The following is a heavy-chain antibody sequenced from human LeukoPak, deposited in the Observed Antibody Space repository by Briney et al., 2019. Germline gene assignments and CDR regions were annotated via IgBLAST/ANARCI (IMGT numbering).Heavy chain of an antibody. CDR1: GFTFSSYA. Sequence: PGGSLRLSCAASGFTFSSYAMSWVRQAPGKGLEWVSAISGSGGSTYYADSVKGRFTVSRDNSKNTLYLQMNSLRAEDTAVYYCAKDQWGSLVLGAFDIWGQGTMVTVSS. D-gene: IGHD3-16*01. J-gene: IGHJ3*02. V-gene: IGHV3-23*01. CDR3: AKDQWGSLVLGAFDI. CDR2: ISGSGGST.